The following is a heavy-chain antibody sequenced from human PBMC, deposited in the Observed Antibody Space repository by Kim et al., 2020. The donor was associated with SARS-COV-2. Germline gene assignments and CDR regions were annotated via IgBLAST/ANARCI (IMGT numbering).Heavy chain of an antibody. J-gene: IGHJ4*02. CDR3: AKADSSGWPL. D-gene: IGHD6-19*01. CDR1: GFTFDDYA. Sequence: GGSLRLSCAASGFTFDDYAMHWVRQAPGKGLEWVSGISWNSGSIGYADSVKGRFTISRDNAKNSLYLQMNSLRAEDTALYYCAKADSSGWPLWGQGTLVT. CDR2: ISWNSGSI. V-gene: IGHV3-9*01.